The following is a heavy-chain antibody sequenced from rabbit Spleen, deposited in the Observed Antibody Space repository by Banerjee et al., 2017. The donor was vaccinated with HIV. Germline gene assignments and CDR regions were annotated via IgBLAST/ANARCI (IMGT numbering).Heavy chain of an antibody. Sequence: QSLEESGGDLVKPGASLTLTCTASGFSFSSSYWISWVRQAPGKGLEWTASIYAGSSGGTYYAAWAKGRFTCSKTSSTTVTLQMTSLTVADTATYFCARETSSGWGVVSYYFNLWGPGTLVTVS. V-gene: IGHV1S40*01. CDR3: ARETSSGWGVVSYYFNL. D-gene: IGHD4-1*01. CDR1: GFSFSSSYW. J-gene: IGHJ4*01. CDR2: IYAGSSGGT.